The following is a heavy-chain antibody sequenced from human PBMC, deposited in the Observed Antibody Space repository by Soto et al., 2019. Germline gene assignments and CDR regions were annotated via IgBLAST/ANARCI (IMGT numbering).Heavy chain of an antibody. V-gene: IGHV3-48*01. CDR3: ARDWTYAFDI. Sequence: GGSLRLSCASSGFTFSDYTMNWVRQAPGKGLEWVSNIRTSGSTYYTDSVKGRFTMSRDNAKSSLYLQMNSLRAEDTAVYYCARDWTYAFDIWGQGTMVTVS. D-gene: IGHD3-3*01. CDR2: IRTSGST. J-gene: IGHJ3*02. CDR1: GFTFSDYT.